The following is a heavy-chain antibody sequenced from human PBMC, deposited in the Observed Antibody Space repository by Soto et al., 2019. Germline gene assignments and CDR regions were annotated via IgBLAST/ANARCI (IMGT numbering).Heavy chain of an antibody. J-gene: IGHJ6*04. CDR1: GFTFSSYG. CDR2: ISYDGSLK. CDR3: AKDFKVSGSYYGSLNYYYGMEV. Sequence: GWSLRLSCAASGFTFSSYGMHLVRQAPGKGLEWVAIISYDGSLKYYADSVKGRFTISRDNSKSALYLQMNRLRHEDTAVYYCAKDFKVSGSYYGSLNYYYGMEVWGEGTKVTVSP. V-gene: IGHV3-30*18. D-gene: IGHD3-10*01.